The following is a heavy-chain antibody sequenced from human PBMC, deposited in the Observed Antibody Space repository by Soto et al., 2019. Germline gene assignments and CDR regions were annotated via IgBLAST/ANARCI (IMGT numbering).Heavy chain of an antibody. D-gene: IGHD1-7*01. V-gene: IGHV3-23*01. J-gene: IGHJ5*02. Sequence: LRLSCAASGFTFSSYAMSWVRQAPGKGLEWVSTIRDSGGRTYYADSVKGRFTISRDNSKNTLYLQMNSLRVEDTALYYCAEGGTGSIDWFDPLCQGTLVTVSS. CDR3: AEGGTGSIDWFDP. CDR1: GFTFSSYA. CDR2: IRDSGGRT.